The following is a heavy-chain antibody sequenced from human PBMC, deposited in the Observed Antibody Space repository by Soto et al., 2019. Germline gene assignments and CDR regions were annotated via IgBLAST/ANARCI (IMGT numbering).Heavy chain of an antibody. D-gene: IGHD3-9*01. CDR1: GYTFTSYY. CDR2: INPSGGST. J-gene: IGHJ3*02. Sequence: ASVKVSCKASGYTFTSYYMHWVRQAPGQGLEWMGIINPSGGSTSYAQRFQGRVTMTRDTSTSTVYMELSSLRSEDTAVYYCANEEYDILTGSPKTKDAFAIWGQGTMVTVSS. CDR3: ANEEYDILTGSPKTKDAFAI. V-gene: IGHV1-46*03.